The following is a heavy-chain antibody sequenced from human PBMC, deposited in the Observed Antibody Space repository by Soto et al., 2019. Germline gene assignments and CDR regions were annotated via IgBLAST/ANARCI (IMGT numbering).Heavy chain of an antibody. CDR1: GFTFSSYG. J-gene: IGHJ4*02. D-gene: IGHD6-19*01. CDR3: AKGGIAVAGTHFDY. Sequence: QVQLVESGGGVVQPGRSLRLSCAASGFTFSSYGMHWVRQAPGKGLEWVAVMSYDGSNKYYADSVKGRFTISRDNSKNTLYLQMNSLRAEDTAVYYCAKGGIAVAGTHFDYWGQGTLVTVSS. CDR2: MSYDGSNK. V-gene: IGHV3-30*18.